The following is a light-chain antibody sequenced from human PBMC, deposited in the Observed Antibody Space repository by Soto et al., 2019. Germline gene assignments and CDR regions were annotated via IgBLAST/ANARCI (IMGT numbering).Light chain of an antibody. Sequence: DIVITQSPLSLPFTPGDPAAISCRSSQSLLHTNGYNYLDWYLQKPGQSPQILIFLGSDRASGVPDRFSGSGSGTDFTLKISRVEAEDVGVYYCMQTLQSPLTFGGGTKVDIK. V-gene: IGKV2-28*01. J-gene: IGKJ4*01. CDR1: QSLLHTNGYNY. CDR2: LGS. CDR3: MQTLQSPLT.